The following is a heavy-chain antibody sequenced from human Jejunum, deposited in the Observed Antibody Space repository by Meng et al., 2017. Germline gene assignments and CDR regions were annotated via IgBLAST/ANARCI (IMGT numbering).Heavy chain of an antibody. CDR1: GGSVSSAAYY. J-gene: IGHJ4*02. CDR2: IYYSGGT. D-gene: IGHD6-6*01. Sequence: QGQGRGPGPGLVRPSETLSLPCTVSGGSVSSAAYYWNWIRQPPGKGLEWIGYIYYSGGTTYSPSLNSRVTISIDTAKNQVSLKVSSVTAADTAVYYCAHSSSSSSFGFDYWGQGTLVTVSS. CDR3: AHSSSSSSFGFDY. V-gene: IGHV4-61*08.